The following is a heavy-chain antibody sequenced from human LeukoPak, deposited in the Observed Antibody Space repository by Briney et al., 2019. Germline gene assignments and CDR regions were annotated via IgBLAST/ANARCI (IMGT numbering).Heavy chain of an antibody. J-gene: IGHJ5*02. CDR2: INTNTGNP. CDR3: ARGMYYDILTGLEAKANWFDP. Sequence: ASVKVSCKASGYTFTSYAMKWVRQAPGQGLEWMGWINTNTGNPTYAQGFTGRFVFSLDTSVSTAYLQISSLKAEDTAVYYCARGMYYDILTGLEAKANWFDPWGQGTLVTVSS. CDR1: GYTFTSYA. V-gene: IGHV7-4-1*02. D-gene: IGHD3-9*01.